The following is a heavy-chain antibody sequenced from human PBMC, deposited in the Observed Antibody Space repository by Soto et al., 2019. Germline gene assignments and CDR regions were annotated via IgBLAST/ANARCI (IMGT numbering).Heavy chain of an antibody. CDR3: AKLGSSSWSPHYYFDY. D-gene: IGHD6-13*01. J-gene: IGHJ4*02. Sequence: GGSLRLSCAASGFTFNNYAMGWVRQAPGKGLEWASAIVGSGGNTYYADSVKGRFTISRDNSKNTLFLQMNSLRAEDTAVYYCAKLGSSSWSPHYYFDYWGQGTLVTVSS. V-gene: IGHV3-23*01. CDR1: GFTFNNYA. CDR2: IVGSGGNT.